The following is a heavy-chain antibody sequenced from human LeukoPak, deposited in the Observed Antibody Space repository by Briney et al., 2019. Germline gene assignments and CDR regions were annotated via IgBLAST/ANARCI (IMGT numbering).Heavy chain of an antibody. Sequence: GGSLRLSCAASGFTVSSNYMSWVRQAPGKGLEWVSVIYTGGSTYYADSVKGRFTISRDNSKNTLFLQMNSLRAEDTAVYYCARDRGYCSGGSCYRWFDPWGQGTLVTVSS. CDR2: IYTGGST. CDR1: GFTVSSNY. J-gene: IGHJ5*02. D-gene: IGHD2-15*01. V-gene: IGHV3-53*01. CDR3: ARDRGYCSGGSCYRWFDP.